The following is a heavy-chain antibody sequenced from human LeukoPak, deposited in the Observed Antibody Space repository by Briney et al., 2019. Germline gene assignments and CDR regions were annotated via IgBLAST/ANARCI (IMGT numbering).Heavy chain of an antibody. D-gene: IGHD3-9*01. CDR2: IWYDGSNK. Sequence: GGSLRLSCAASGFTFSSYGMHWVRQAPGKGLEWVAVIWYDGSNKYYADSVKGRFTISRDNSKNTLYLQMNSLRAEDTAVYYCARDSGTYYDILTGAASQWGFQPHSNEHNWFDPRGQGTLVTVSS. CDR1: GFTFSSYG. CDR3: ARDSGTYYDILTGAASQWGFQPHSNEHNWFDP. V-gene: IGHV3-33*01. J-gene: IGHJ5*02.